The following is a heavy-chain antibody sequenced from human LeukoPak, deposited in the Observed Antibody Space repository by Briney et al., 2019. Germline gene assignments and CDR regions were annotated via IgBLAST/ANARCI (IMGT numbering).Heavy chain of an antibody. CDR1: GFTFSNYG. CDR2: IRYDESNE. CDR3: AKDDGYSYGYPSS. J-gene: IGHJ5*02. Sequence: GGSLRLSCAASGFTFSNYGMHWVRQAPGKGREWVAFIRYDESNEYYADSVKGRFTISRDNSKNTLYLEMNSLRPEDTAVYYCAKDDGYSYGYPSSWGQGTLVTVSS. D-gene: IGHD5-18*01. V-gene: IGHV3-30*02.